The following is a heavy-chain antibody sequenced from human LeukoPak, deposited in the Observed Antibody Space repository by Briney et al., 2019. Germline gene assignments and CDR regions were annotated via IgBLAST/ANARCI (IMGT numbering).Heavy chain of an antibody. CDR3: ARVREYSYGPTVIDY. CDR1: GYTFTGYY. D-gene: IGHD5-18*01. CDR2: INPNSGGT. J-gene: IGHJ4*02. V-gene: IGHV1-2*02. Sequence: ASVKVSCKASGYTFTGYYMHWVRQAPEQGLEWMGWINPNSGGTNYAQKFQGRVTMTRDTSISTAYMELSRLRSDDTAVYYCARVREYSYGPTVIDYWGQGTLVTVSS.